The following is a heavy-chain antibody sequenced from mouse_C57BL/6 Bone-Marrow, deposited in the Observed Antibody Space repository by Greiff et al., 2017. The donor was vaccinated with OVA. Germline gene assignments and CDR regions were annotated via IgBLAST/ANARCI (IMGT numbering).Heavy chain of an antibody. CDR2: VWRGGST. Sequence: VHLVESGPGLVQPSQSLSITCTVSGFSLTSYGVHWVRQSPGKGLGWLGVVWRGGSTDYNAAFMSRLSITKDNSKSQVFFKMNSLQADDTAVYYCAKIVDYYAMDYWGQGTSVTVSS. CDR3: AKIVDYYAMDY. J-gene: IGHJ4*01. CDR1: GFSLTSYG. V-gene: IGHV2-5*01.